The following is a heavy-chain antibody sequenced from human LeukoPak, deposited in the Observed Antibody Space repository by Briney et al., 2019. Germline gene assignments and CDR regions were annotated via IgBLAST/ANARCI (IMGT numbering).Heavy chain of an antibody. CDR1: GGSISSSSYY. D-gene: IGHD5-18*01. J-gene: IGHJ4*02. CDR3: ARDNERQLWIDY. V-gene: IGHV4-39*07. CDR2: ISYRGSA. Sequence: NPSETLSLTCTVSGGSISSSSYYRGWIRQPPGKGLEWIGSISYRGSAFYNPSLKSRVTISVDTSKNRFSLKLTSVTAADTAVYSCARDNERQLWIDYWGQGTLVTVSS.